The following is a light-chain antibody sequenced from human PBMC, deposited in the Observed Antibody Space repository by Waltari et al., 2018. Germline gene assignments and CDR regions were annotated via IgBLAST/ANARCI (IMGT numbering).Light chain of an antibody. CDR3: QQYYSNPT. J-gene: IGKJ1*01. V-gene: IGKV4-1*01. Sequence: DIILTQSPETLAVSLGERATINCKSSRSISYTKNYLSWYQQKPGKAPRLLISWASTRDVGVPDRFSGGGSGADFTLTIDGLQAEDVAVYYCQQYYSNPTFGQGTKVQIK. CDR2: WAS. CDR1: RSISYTKNY.